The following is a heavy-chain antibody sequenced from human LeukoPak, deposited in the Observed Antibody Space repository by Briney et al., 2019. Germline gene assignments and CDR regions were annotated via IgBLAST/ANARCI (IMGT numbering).Heavy chain of an antibody. Sequence: PGGSLRLSCAASGFTFSSYSMNWVRQAPGKGLEWVSSISSSSTTIHYADSVKGRFTISRDNAKNSLYLQMNSLRAEDTAVYYCARSFGSGAAPGWFDPWGQGTLVTVSS. V-gene: IGHV3-48*01. J-gene: IGHJ5*02. CDR2: ISSSSTTI. D-gene: IGHD3-16*01. CDR3: ARSFGSGAAPGWFDP. CDR1: GFTFSSYS.